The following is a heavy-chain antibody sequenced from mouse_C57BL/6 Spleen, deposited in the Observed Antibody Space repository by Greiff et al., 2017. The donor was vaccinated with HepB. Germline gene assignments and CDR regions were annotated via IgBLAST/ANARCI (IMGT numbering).Heavy chain of an antibody. V-gene: IGHV1-64*01. D-gene: IGHD1-1*01. CDR1: GYTFTSYW. J-gene: IGHJ1*03. CDR2: IHPNSGST. CDR3: ASNGSSWWYFDV. Sequence: QVQLQQPGAELVKPGASVKLSCKASGYTFTSYWMHWVKQRPGQGLEWIGMIHPNSGSTNYNEKFKSKATLTVDKSSSIAYMQLSSLTSEDSAVYYCASNGSSWWYFDVWGTGTTVTVSS.